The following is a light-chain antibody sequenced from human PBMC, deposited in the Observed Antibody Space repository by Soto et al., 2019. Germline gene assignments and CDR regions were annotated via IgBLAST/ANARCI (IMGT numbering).Light chain of an antibody. CDR1: QGISSY. CDR3: QQLNSYPVT. Sequence: DLQLTQSPSFLSASVGDRVTITCRASQGISSYLAWYQQKPGKAPKLLIYAASTLQSGVPSRFSGSGSGTEFTLTISSLQPEDFATYYCQQLNSYPVTFDQGTKVEIK. CDR2: AAS. V-gene: IGKV1-9*01. J-gene: IGKJ1*01.